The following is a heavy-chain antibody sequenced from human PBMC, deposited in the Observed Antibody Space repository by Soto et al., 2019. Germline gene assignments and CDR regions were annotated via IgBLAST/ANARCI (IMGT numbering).Heavy chain of an antibody. CDR2: ISSSGSTI. D-gene: IGHD2-2*01. V-gene: IGHV3-48*03. Sequence: GGSLRLSCAASGFTFSSYEMNWVRQAPGKXLEWVSYISSSGSTIYYADSVKGRFTISRDNAKNSLYLQMNSLRAEDTAVYYCARGPSYIVVVPAAIGWFDPWGQGTLVTVSS. CDR1: GFTFSSYE. J-gene: IGHJ5*02. CDR3: ARGPSYIVVVPAAIGWFDP.